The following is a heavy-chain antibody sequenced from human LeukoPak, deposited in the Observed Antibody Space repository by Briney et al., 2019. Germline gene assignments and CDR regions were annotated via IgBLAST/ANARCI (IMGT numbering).Heavy chain of an antibody. D-gene: IGHD4-11*01. CDR2: INHSGSI. CDR3: AQTVTTARDNWFDP. V-gene: IGHV4-34*01. J-gene: IGHJ5*02. Sequence: SETLSLTCAVYGGSFSGYYWSWIRQPPGKGLEWIGEINHSGSINYNPSLKSRVTISVDTSKNQFSLKLSSVTAADTAVYYCAQTVTTARDNWFDPWGQGTLVTVSS. CDR1: GGSFSGYY.